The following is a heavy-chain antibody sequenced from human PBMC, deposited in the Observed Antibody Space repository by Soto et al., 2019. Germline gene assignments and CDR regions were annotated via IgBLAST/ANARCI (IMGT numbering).Heavy chain of an antibody. CDR3: ATDRSGGTYYYYGMDV. CDR1: GFTFDDYA. Sequence: EVQLVESGGGLVQPGRSLRLSCAASGFTFDDYAMHWVRQAPGKGLEWVSGISWNSGSIGYADSVKGRFTISRDNAKNYPYQQLKSLRAADKAVLYCATDRSGGTYYYYGMDVWGQGTTVTVSS. V-gene: IGHV3-9*01. CDR2: ISWNSGSI. D-gene: IGHD2-15*01. J-gene: IGHJ6*02.